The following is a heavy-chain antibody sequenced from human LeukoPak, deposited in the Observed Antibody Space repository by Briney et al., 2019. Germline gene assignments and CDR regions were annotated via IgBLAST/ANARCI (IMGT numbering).Heavy chain of an antibody. J-gene: IGHJ4*02. Sequence: GGALRLSCAAPRFTFSNYWMSWVRQAPGKGLGWVANIEQDGSEKYYVDSVKGRVTSSRDNAKNSLYLQMNSLRAEDTAVYYCARDTYYYGSGSYFFDYWGQGTLVTVSS. V-gene: IGHV3-7*01. D-gene: IGHD3-10*01. CDR1: RFTFSNYW. CDR3: ARDTYYYGSGSYFFDY. CDR2: IEQDGSEK.